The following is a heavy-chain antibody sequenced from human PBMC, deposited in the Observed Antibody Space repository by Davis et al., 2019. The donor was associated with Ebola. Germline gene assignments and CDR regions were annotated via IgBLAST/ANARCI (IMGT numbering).Heavy chain of an antibody. CDR2: ISYDGSNK. D-gene: IGHD6-19*01. J-gene: IGHJ4*02. V-gene: IGHV3-30-3*01. CDR1: GFTFSSYA. Sequence: GESLKISCAASGFTFSSYAMHWVRQAPGKGLEWVAVISYDGSNKYYADSVKGRFTISRDNSKNTLYLQMNSLRAEDTAVYYCARDRQWLASSHFDYWGQGTLVTVSS. CDR3: ARDRQWLASSHFDY.